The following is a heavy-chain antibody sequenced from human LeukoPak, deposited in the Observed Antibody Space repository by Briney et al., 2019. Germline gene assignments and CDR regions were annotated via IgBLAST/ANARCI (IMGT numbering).Heavy chain of an antibody. Sequence: SETLSLTCTVSGGSISSSSYYWGWIRQPPGKGLEWIGSIYYSGSTYYNPSLKSRVTISVDTSKNQFSLKLSSVTAADTAVYYCARSGYYWADYFDYWGQGTLVTVSS. CDR2: IYYSGST. CDR1: GGSISSSSYY. CDR3: ARSGYYWADYFDY. J-gene: IGHJ4*02. D-gene: IGHD3-22*01. V-gene: IGHV4-39*07.